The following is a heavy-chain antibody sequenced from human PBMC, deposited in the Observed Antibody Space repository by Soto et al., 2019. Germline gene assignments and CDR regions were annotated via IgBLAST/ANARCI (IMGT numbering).Heavy chain of an antibody. CDR3: AKETYGSGWTLDS. CDR1: GFAFSDYS. D-gene: IGHD6-19*01. V-gene: IGHV3-23*01. J-gene: IGHJ4*02. CDR2: ISGGGGNT. Sequence: DVQLLESGGGVVQSGGSLRLSCSASGFAFSDYSMHWVRQAPGKGLEWVSAISGGGGNTYYAGSLNGRFTISRDNSRNTLYRQMHSLRDDDTALYYCAKETYGSGWTLDSWGQGTRATVSS.